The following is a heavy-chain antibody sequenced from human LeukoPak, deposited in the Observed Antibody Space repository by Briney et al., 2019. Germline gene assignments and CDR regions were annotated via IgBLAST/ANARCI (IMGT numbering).Heavy chain of an antibody. V-gene: IGHV1-18*01. CDR1: GYTFTSYD. D-gene: IGHD2-21*02. J-gene: IGHJ3*02. CDR3: ARAYCGGDCYSDDDAFDI. Sequence: ASVKVSCKASGYTFTSYDINWVRQATGQGLEWMGWMNPNSGNTNYAQKLQGRVTMTTDTSTSTAYMELRSLRSDDTAVYYCARAYCGGDCYSDDDAFDIWGQGTMVTVSS. CDR2: MNPNSGNT.